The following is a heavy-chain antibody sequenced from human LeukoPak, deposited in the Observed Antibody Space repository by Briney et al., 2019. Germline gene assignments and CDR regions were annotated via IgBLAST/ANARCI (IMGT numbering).Heavy chain of an antibody. CDR1: GFTFSSYG. J-gene: IGHJ4*02. D-gene: IGHD2-15*01. Sequence: PGGSLRLSCAASGFTFSSYGMHWVRQAPGKGLEWVAVISYDGSNKYYADSVKGRFTISRDNSKNTLYLQMNSLRAEDTAVYYCAKGYCSGGSCYFTCDYWGQGTLVTVSS. CDR2: ISYDGSNK. CDR3: AKGYCSGGSCYFTCDY. V-gene: IGHV3-30*18.